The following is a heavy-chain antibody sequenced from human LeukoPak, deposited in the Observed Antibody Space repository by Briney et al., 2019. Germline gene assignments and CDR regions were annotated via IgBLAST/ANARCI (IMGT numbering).Heavy chain of an antibody. J-gene: IGHJ4*02. CDR3: ARGTTVTLFDY. Sequence: SETLSLTCTVSGGSISNYFWSWIRQPAGKGLEWLGRIYTNENTNYNPSLKSRVTMSVDMSKNQFSLTLSSVTAADTAVYYCARGTTVTLFDYWGQGTLVTVSS. CDR1: GGSISNYF. V-gene: IGHV4-4*07. D-gene: IGHD4-11*01. CDR2: IYTNENT.